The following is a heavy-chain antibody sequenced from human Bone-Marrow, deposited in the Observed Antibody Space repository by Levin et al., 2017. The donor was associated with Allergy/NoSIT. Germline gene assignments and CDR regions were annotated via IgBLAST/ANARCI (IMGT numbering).Heavy chain of an antibody. CDR3: ARGLDIVVVPAGPSSFFDY. J-gene: IGHJ4*02. CDR2: ISYDGSNK. D-gene: IGHD2-2*03. V-gene: IGHV3-30-3*01. Sequence: GGSLRLSCAASGFTFSSYAMHWVRQAPGKGLEWVAVISYDGSNKYYADSVKGRFTISRDNSKNTLYLQMNSLRAEDTAVYYCARGLDIVVVPAGPSSFFDYWGQGTLVTVSS. CDR1: GFTFSSYA.